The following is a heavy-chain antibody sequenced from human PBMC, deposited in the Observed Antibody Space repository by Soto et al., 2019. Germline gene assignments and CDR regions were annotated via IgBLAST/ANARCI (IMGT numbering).Heavy chain of an antibody. CDR2: IYYSGST. CDR3: ARDTALSGMEV. Sequence: PSETLSLTCTVSGGSISSGDYYWSCIRQPPGKGLEWIVYIYYSGSTYYNPSLKSRVTISVDTSKNQFSLKLSSLTAADTAVYYWARDTALSGMEVWGEGTTEIVSS. V-gene: IGHV4-30-4*01. J-gene: IGHJ6*01. CDR1: GGSISSGDYY.